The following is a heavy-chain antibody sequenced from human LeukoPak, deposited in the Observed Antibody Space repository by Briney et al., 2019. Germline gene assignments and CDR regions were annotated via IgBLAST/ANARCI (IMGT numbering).Heavy chain of an antibody. Sequence: ASVKVSCKASGYTFTSYGISWVRQAPGQGLEWMGWISAYNGNTNYAQKLQGRVTMTTDASTSTAYMELRSLRSDDTAVYYCARDRTLFWSGYPDYWGQGTLVTVSS. CDR2: ISAYNGNT. CDR1: GYTFTSYG. D-gene: IGHD3-3*01. J-gene: IGHJ4*02. CDR3: ARDRTLFWSGYPDY. V-gene: IGHV1-18*01.